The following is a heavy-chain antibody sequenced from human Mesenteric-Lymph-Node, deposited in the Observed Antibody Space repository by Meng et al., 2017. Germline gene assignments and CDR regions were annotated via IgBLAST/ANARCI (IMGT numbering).Heavy chain of an antibody. CDR1: GFTFRSYA. V-gene: IGHV3-23*04. J-gene: IGHJ4*02. CDR2: ISGSGGST. CDR3: AKSVGYSNQGFDY. Sequence: VRSVELGGGLVQPGGSLRLSCAASGFTFRSYAMSWVRQAPGKGLEWVSAISGSGGSTYYADSVKGRFTISRDDSKSTLYLQMNSLRAEDSALYYCAKSVGYSNQGFDYWGQGTLVTVSS. D-gene: IGHD1-1*01.